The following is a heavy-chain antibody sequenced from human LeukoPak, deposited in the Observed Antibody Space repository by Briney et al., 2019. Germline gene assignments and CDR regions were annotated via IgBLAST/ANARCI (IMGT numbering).Heavy chain of an antibody. CDR3: ARFAAGGSYYYYMDV. Sequence: GGSLRLSCAASGFTVSSNYMSWVRQAPGKGLEWVSVIYSGGSTYYADSVKGRFTISRDNSKNTLYLQMNSLRAEDTAVYYCARFAAGGSYYYYMDVWGKGTTVTVSS. V-gene: IGHV3-66*01. CDR2: IYSGGST. J-gene: IGHJ6*03. D-gene: IGHD6-25*01. CDR1: GFTVSSNY.